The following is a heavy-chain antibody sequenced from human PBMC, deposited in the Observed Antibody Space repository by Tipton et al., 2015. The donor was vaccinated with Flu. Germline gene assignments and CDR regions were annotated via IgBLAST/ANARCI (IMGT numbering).Heavy chain of an antibody. Sequence: TLSLTCAVYGGSFSGYYWSWIRQPPGKGLEWIGVINHNGNMNYNPSLMSRVTISVDTSRNQFSLNLSSITGADTAVYYCARVDPNYYDFDYWGQGTLVTASS. CDR1: GGSFSGYY. CDR2: INHNGNM. V-gene: IGHV4-34*01. J-gene: IGHJ4*02. D-gene: IGHD3-22*01. CDR3: ARVDPNYYDFDY.